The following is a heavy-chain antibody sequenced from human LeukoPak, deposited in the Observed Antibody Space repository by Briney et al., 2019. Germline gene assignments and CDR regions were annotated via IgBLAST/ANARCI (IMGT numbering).Heavy chain of an antibody. V-gene: IGHV4-59*01. CDR2: IYYSGST. Sequence: SETLSLTCTVSGGSISSYYWSWIRQPPGKGLEWIGYIYYSGSTNYNPSLKSRVTISVDTSKNQFSLKLSSVTAADTAVYYCARCSEPYYFDYWGQGTLVTVSS. J-gene: IGHJ4*02. CDR1: GGSISSYY. CDR3: ARCSEPYYFDY. D-gene: IGHD1-14*01.